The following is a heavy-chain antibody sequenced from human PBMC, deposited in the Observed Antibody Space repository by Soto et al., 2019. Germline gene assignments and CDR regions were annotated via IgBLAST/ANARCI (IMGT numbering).Heavy chain of an antibody. V-gene: IGHV3-53*01. Sequence: GGSLRLSCAISGFPVSSNYLSWVRQAPGKGLEWVSVHYSGGSTYYADSVQGRFTISRDKSNNTLYLQMRRVRAEDTAVYFCARHRHPRGTVGATSPLDPWGQGTQVTVSS. CDR3: ARHRHPRGTVGATSPLDP. CDR2: HYSGGST. CDR1: GFPVSSNY. D-gene: IGHD1-26*01. J-gene: IGHJ5*02.